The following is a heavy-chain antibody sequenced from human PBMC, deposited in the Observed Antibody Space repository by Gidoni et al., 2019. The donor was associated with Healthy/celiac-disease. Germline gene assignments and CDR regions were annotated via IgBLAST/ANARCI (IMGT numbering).Heavy chain of an antibody. D-gene: IGHD5-18*01. V-gene: IGHV4-34*01. Sequence: QVQLQQWGAGLLKPSETLSLTCAVYGGSFSGYYWSWIRQPPGKGLEWIGEINHSGSTNSNPSLKSRVTISVDTSKNQFSLKLSSVTAADTAVYYCARGQYSYGYYYYYGMDVWGQGTTVTVSS. CDR2: INHSGST. CDR3: ARGQYSYGYYYYYGMDV. J-gene: IGHJ6*02. CDR1: GGSFSGYY.